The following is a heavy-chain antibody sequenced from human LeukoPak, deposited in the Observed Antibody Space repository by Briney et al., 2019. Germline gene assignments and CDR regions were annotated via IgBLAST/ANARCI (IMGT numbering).Heavy chain of an antibody. J-gene: IGHJ3*02. Sequence: ASVKVSCKASGCTFTSYGISWVRQAPGQGLEWMGWISAYNGNTNYAQKLQGRVTMTTDTSTSTAYMELRSLRSDDTAVYYCAVFYYYDSSGYAFDIWGQGTMVTVSS. CDR2: ISAYNGNT. CDR1: GCTFTSYG. D-gene: IGHD3-22*01. V-gene: IGHV1-18*01. CDR3: AVFYYYDSSGYAFDI.